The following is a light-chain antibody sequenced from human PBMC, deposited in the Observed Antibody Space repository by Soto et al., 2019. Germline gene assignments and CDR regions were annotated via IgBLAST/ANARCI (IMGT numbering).Light chain of an antibody. CDR3: QQYNSYSHT. CDR1: RNIITW. V-gene: IGKV1-5*01. Sequence: DIQMPQSPFTLSASVGDRVTITCRASRNIITWLAWYQQKPGKAPKLLIYDASSVESGVPSRFSGSGAGTEFTLTLSSLQPDDFAIYYCQQYNSYSHTFGQGTKLEI. J-gene: IGKJ2*01. CDR2: DAS.